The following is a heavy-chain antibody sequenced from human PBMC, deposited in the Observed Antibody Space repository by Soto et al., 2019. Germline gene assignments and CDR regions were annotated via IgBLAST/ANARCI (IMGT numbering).Heavy chain of an antibody. Sequence: GGSLTLSCACSGFTFGDSYISWTRQAPGRGMERLSYISPGCRYPAHAHSVTDRFTISRANPIRSLYLHNMSLRAEHTPIYYCVRGDGGGLFDPWGQGTMVTVSS. D-gene: IGHD2-21*01. CDR3: VRGDGGGLFDP. V-gene: IGHV3-11*06. CDR2: ISPGCRYP. J-gene: IGHJ5*02. CDR1: GFTFGDSY.